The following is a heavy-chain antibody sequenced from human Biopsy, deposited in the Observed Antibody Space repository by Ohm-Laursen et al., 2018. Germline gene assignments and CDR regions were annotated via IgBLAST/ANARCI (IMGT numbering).Heavy chain of an antibody. V-gene: IGHV3-33*01. D-gene: IGHD1-26*01. CDR3: ARDPIVGSKADGMDV. J-gene: IGHJ6*02. CDR1: GFTFSVYA. CDR2: IWYDGSSE. Sequence: SLRLSCTASGFTFSVYAMHWVRQAPGKGLEWVAIIWYDGSSEYYADSVKGRFTISRDNSRNTVYLQMNSLRAEDTAIYYCARDPIVGSKADGMDVWGQGTTVTVSS.